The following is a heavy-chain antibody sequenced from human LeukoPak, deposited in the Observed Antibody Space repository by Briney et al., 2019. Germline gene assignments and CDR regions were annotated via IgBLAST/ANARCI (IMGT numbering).Heavy chain of an antibody. CDR3: ARDSGYSSSWYRGGTYYFDY. Sequence: GGSLRLSCAASGFTFSSYWMNWVRQAPGKGLEWVANIKPDGSEKYYVDSVKGRFTVSRGNAKNSLYLQMNSLRAEDTAVYYCARDSGYSSSWYRGGTYYFDYWGQGTLVTVSS. D-gene: IGHD6-13*01. CDR2: IKPDGSEK. J-gene: IGHJ4*02. CDR1: GFTFSSYW. V-gene: IGHV3-7*01.